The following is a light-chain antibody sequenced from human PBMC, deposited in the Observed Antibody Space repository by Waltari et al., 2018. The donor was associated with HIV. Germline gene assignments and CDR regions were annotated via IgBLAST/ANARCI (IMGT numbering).Light chain of an antibody. Sequence: QSALTQPASVSGSPGQSITISCTGTNGDVGGSYDASWYQQQPGGAPKLMIYDVSRRPSGVSYRFSGSKSGNTASLTISGLQAEDEGTYYCTSYTPASTLVFGGGTKLTVL. CDR1: NGDVGGSYD. V-gene: IGLV2-14*01. CDR2: DVS. J-gene: IGLJ2*01. CDR3: TSYTPASTLV.